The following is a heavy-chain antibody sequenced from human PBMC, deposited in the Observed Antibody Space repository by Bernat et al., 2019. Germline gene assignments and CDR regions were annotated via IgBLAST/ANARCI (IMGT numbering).Heavy chain of an antibody. CDR3: AKLRGPTMFRGLTSSVDY. V-gene: IGHV3-23*01. Sequence: EVQVLESGGGLVQPGGSLRLSCAASGFTFSTYAMIWVRQAPGKGLEWVSGISGSGSSTHYADSVKGRFTISRDNSKNTLFLHMSSLRAAGTAVYYCAKLRGPTMFRGLTSSVDYWGQGSLVAVSS. J-gene: IGHJ4*02. CDR2: ISGSGSST. D-gene: IGHD3-10*01. CDR1: GFTFSTYA.